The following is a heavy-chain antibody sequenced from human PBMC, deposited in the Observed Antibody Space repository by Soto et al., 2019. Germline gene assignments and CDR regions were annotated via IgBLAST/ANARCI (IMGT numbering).Heavy chain of an antibody. Sequence: QVQLVQSGAEVKKPGASVKVSCKASDFTFTSYGISWVRQDPGQGLEWMGWISAYNGNTDYAQKLQGRVTMTTDTSTATAHMELRGLRSDDTAVYYCARDPPITGSLRGTPLMAVWGQGTTVTVSS. V-gene: IGHV1-18*04. CDR2: ISAYNGNT. CDR1: DFTFTSYG. D-gene: IGHD1-20*01. J-gene: IGHJ6*02. CDR3: ARDPPITGSLRGTPLMAV.